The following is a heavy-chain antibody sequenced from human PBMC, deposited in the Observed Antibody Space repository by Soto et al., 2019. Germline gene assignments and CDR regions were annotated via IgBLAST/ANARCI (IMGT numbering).Heavy chain of an antibody. J-gene: IGHJ3*01. D-gene: IGHD3-3*01. Sequence: EVKLLESGGGLAQPGGSLRLSCVGSGFTFDSYAISWVRQAPGERLQWIASISGSADGTDYAHSVRGRFTISRDNAKKTVHLQMDSLGCEDTAVYFCAKDTGGGYIFWSGYSSDGLDVWGQGTLVSVS. CDR2: ISGSADGT. CDR1: GFTFDSYA. CDR3: AKDTGGGYIFWSGYSSDGLDV. V-gene: IGHV3-23*01.